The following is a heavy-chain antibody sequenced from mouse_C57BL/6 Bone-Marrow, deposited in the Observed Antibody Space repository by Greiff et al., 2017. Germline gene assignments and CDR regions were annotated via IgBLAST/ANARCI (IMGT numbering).Heavy chain of an antibody. CDR3: ARLHWYFDV. V-gene: IGHV5-6*01. CDR1: GFTFSSYG. CDR2: ISSGGSYT. J-gene: IGHJ1*03. Sequence: DVHLVESGGDLVKPGGSLKLSCAASGFTFSSYGMSWVRQTPDKRLEWVATISSGGSYTYYPDSVKGRFTISRDNAKNTLYLQMSRLKSEDTAMYYCARLHWYFDVWGTGTTVTVSS.